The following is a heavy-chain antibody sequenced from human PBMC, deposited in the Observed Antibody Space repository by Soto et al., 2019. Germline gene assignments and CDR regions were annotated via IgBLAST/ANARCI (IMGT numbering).Heavy chain of an antibody. V-gene: IGHV4-34*01. CDR1: GESFSGYY. CDR3: VRDLGRGGYTSGGWFDP. Sequence: SETLSLTCAVYGESFSGYYWTWIRQPPGKGLEWIGEINHSGSTKYNPSLKSRVSILADTSKNQFSVKLTSVTAADTAVYYCVRDLGRGGYTSGGWFDPWGQGTLVTVSS. J-gene: IGHJ5*02. CDR2: INHSGST. D-gene: IGHD5-12*01.